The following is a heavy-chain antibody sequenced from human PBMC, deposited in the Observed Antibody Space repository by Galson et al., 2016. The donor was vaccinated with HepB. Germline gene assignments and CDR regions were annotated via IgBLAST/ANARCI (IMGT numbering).Heavy chain of an antibody. V-gene: IGHV3-30-3*01. Sequence: SLRLSCAASGFSFSNYAVHWVRQAPGTGLEWVAVISYNGGNKYYAASVKGRLTISRDNSKNTLYLQMNSLTTEDTAMYYCARGSRLKSDAHYFDYWGPGTLVTVSS. J-gene: IGHJ4*02. D-gene: IGHD3-10*01. CDR3: ARGSRLKSDAHYFDY. CDR1: GFSFSNYA. CDR2: ISYNGGNK.